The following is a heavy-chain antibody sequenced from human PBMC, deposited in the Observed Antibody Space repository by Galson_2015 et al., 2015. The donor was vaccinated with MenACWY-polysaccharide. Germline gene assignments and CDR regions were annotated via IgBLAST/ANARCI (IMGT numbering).Heavy chain of an antibody. CDR3: ARAGIRDVVPTARFSPAPDY. CDR2: ISGNGENT. Sequence: SLRLSCAASGFTFNNFAMSWVRQAPGKGLEWVSAISGNGENTYYADSVRGRFTISRDTSRNTLYLQMRSLRADDTALYYCARAGIRDVVPTARFSPAPDYWGQGTLVTVSS. J-gene: IGHJ4*02. D-gene: IGHD3-3*01. V-gene: IGHV3-23*01. CDR1: GFTFNNFA.